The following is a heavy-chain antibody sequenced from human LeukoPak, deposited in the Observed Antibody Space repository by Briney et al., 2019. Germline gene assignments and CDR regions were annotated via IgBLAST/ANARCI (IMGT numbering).Heavy chain of an antibody. J-gene: IGHJ2*01. CDR3: AKDSSTYGHRYFDL. Sequence: PGGSLRLSCEVSGLTFSNYGIQWVRQAPGKGLEWVAFIGHDGTTEYYTDSVKGRFTVFRDNSKNTVHLQMNSLRAEDTAVFYCAKDSSTYGHRYFDLWGRGTRVIVPS. CDR1: GLTFSNYG. V-gene: IGHV3-30*02. CDR2: IGHDGTTE. D-gene: IGHD2-8*01.